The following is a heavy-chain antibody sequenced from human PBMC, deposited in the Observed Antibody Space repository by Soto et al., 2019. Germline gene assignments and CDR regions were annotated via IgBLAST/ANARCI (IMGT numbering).Heavy chain of an antibody. CDR3: ATHSSTSYFDY. CDR1: GGTFSSYA. J-gene: IGHJ4*02. Sequence: VASVKVSCKASGGTFSSYAISWVRQAPGQGLEWMGGIIPIFGTANYAQKFQGRVTITADKSTSTAYMELSSLRSEDAAVYYCATHSSTSYFDYWGQGTLVTVSS. CDR2: IIPIFGTA. V-gene: IGHV1-69*06. D-gene: IGHD2-2*01.